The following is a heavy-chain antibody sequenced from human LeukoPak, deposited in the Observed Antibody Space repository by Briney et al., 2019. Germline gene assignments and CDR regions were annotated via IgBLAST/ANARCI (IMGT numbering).Heavy chain of an antibody. CDR2: ISGSGGRT. Sequence: PGGSLRLPCAASGFTFSSYAMTWVRQAPGKGLEWVSVISGSGGRTYYADSVKGRFTISRDNSKNTLYLQMNRLRAEDTAVYYCAKVPERYYYDSSGFYSYFDHWGQGTLVTVSS. V-gene: IGHV3-23*01. CDR3: AKVPERYYYDSSGFYSYFDH. D-gene: IGHD3-22*01. J-gene: IGHJ4*02. CDR1: GFTFSSYA.